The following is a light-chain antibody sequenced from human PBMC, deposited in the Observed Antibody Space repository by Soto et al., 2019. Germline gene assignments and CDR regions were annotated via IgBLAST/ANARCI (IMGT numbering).Light chain of an antibody. CDR3: QEYYSYWT. J-gene: IGKJ1*01. V-gene: IGKV1-5*01. CDR2: DVS. Sequence: DIQMTQSPSTLSASAGDRVTITCRASQSINSRLAWYQQKPGKAPKLLIYDVSNLESGVPSRFSGSGSGTEFTLSISSLQSDDFATYYCQEYYSYWTLGQGTKVDIK. CDR1: QSINSR.